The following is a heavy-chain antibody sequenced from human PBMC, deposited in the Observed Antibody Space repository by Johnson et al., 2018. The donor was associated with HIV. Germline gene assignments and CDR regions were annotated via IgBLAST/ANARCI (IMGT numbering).Heavy chain of an antibody. J-gene: IGHJ3*02. CDR1: GFIFSNYA. D-gene: IGHD6-6*01. CDR2: ISYDGSNK. CDR3: ARDPIAAALRAFDI. V-gene: IGHV3-30-3*01. Sequence: VQLVESGGGVVQPGRSLRLSCAASGFIFSNYAMHWGRQAPGKGLEWVAVISYDGSNKYYADSVKGRFTISRDNSKNTLYLQMNSLRPEDTAVYHCARDPIAAALRAFDIWGQGTMVTVSS.